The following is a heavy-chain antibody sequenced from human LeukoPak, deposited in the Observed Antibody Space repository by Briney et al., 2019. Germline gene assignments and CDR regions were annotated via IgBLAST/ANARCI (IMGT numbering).Heavy chain of an antibody. V-gene: IGHV3-64*01. Sequence: PGGSLRLSCAASGFTFSNHPMHWVRQAPGKGLESVSVISPDGASTHYANSVKGRFTIPRDNSKNTLHLQMGSLRVEDMAVYYCARESIGDYDYWGQGTLVTVSS. J-gene: IGHJ4*02. D-gene: IGHD4-17*01. CDR3: ARESIGDYDY. CDR2: ISPDGAST. CDR1: GFTFSNHP.